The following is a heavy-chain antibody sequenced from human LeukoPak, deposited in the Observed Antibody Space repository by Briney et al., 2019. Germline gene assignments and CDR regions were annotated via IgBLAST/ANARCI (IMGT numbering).Heavy chain of an antibody. Sequence: GGSLRLSCAASEFTFSNYWMTWVRQAPGERLEWVANIKEDGSEKYYVDSVKGRFPISRDIDKQSVFLQMNSLRAEDTAVYYCARLSAMVRGPEDIFYFEYWGLGTLVTVSS. V-gene: IGHV3-7*01. D-gene: IGHD3-10*01. CDR3: ARLSAMVRGPEDIFYFEY. CDR2: IKEDGSEK. CDR1: EFTFSNYW. J-gene: IGHJ4*02.